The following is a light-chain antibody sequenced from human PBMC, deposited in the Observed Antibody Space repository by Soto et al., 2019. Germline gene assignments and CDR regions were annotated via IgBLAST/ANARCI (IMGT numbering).Light chain of an antibody. CDR3: SSYTTSNPYV. V-gene: IGLV2-14*01. Sequence: QSVLTQPASGSGSPGQSITFSCTGTSSDIGVYNYVSWYQQHPGKAPKLMIYEVNNRPSGVSNRFSGSKSGNTASLTISGLQAEDEADYYCSSYTTSNPYVFGTGTKLTVL. J-gene: IGLJ1*01. CDR1: SSDIGVYNY. CDR2: EVN.